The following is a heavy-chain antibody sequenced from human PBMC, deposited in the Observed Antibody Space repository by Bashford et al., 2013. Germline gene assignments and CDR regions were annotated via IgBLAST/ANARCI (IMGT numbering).Heavy chain of an antibody. D-gene: IGHD6-19*01. CDR3: ARASPREWLVEV. J-gene: IGHJ4*02. CDR2: IYYSGST. V-gene: IGHV4-59*01. Sequence: WIRQPPGKGLEWIGYIYYSGSTNYNPSLKSRVTISVDTSKNQFSLKLSSVTAADTAVYYCARASPREWLVEVWGQGTLVTVSS.